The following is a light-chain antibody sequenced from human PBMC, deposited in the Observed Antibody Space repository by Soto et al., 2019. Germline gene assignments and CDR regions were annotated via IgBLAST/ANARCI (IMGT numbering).Light chain of an antibody. Sequence: DIQMTQSPSSLSASVGDRVTITFRASHSISTYLHWYQQKPGKAPNLLIYAASTLQSGVPSRFSGSGSGTDFTLTISSLQPEDFATYFCQHGYSTPLTFGGGTRWIS. CDR3: QHGYSTPLT. CDR1: HSISTY. J-gene: IGKJ4*01. V-gene: IGKV1-39*01. CDR2: AAS.